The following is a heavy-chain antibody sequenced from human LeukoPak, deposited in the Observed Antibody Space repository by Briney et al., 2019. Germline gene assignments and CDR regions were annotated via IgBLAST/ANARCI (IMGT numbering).Heavy chain of an antibody. CDR1: GGSISSSSYY. CDR3: ARQQYDFWSGDYGPHGVDP. V-gene: IGHV4-39*01. J-gene: IGHJ5*02. Sequence: SETLSLTCTVSGGSISSSSYYWGWIRQPPRKGLEWIGSIYYSGSTYYNPSLKSRVTVSVDTSKNQFSLKLSSVTAADTAVYYCARQQYDFWSGDYGPHGVDPWGQGTLVTVSS. D-gene: IGHD3-3*01. CDR2: IYYSGST.